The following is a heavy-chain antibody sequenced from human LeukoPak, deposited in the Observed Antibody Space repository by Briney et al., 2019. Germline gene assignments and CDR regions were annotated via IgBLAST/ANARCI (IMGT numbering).Heavy chain of an antibody. V-gene: IGHV1-18*01. CDR1: GYTFTSYG. D-gene: IGHD1-26*01. CDR3: ARVLSNSGSYFLQKYYFDY. J-gene: IGHJ4*02. Sequence: GASVKVSCKASGYTFTSYGISWVRQAPGQGLEWMGWISACNGNTNYAQKLQGRVTMTTDTSTSTAYMELRSLRSDDTAVYYCARVLSNSGSYFLQKYYFDYWGQGTLVTVSS. CDR2: ISACNGNT.